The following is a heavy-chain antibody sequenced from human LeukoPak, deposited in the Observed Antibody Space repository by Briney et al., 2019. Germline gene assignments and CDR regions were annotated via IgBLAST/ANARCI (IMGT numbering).Heavy chain of an antibody. V-gene: IGHV4-39*01. J-gene: IGHJ4*02. CDR2: IYYSGST. CDR3: ARKEGSSGYSVDY. D-gene: IGHD3-22*01. CDR1: GGSISSSSYY. Sequence: PSETLSLTCTVSGGSISSSSYYWGWIRQPPGKGLEWIGSIYYSGSTYYNPSLKSRVTISVDTSKNQFSLKLSSVTAADTAVYYCARKEGSSGYSVDYWGQGTLVTVSS.